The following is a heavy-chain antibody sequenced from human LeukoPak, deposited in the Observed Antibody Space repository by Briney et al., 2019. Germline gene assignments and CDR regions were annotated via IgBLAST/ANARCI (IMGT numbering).Heavy chain of an antibody. CDR3: ARDQAPGDWFDP. CDR1: GGSISSYY. V-gene: IGHV4-4*07. J-gene: IGHJ5*02. CDR2: IYTSGST. D-gene: IGHD7-27*01. Sequence: SETLSLXCTVSGGSISSYYWSWIRQPAGKGLEWIGRIYTSGSTNYNPSLKSRVTMSVDTSKNQFSLKLSSVTAADTAVYYCARDQAPGDWFDPWGQGTLVTVSS.